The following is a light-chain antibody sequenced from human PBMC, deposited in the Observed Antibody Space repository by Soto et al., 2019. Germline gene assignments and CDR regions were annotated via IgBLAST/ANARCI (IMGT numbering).Light chain of an antibody. CDR1: QSISSW. CDR3: QQYNSYSPFT. J-gene: IGKJ2*01. CDR2: KAS. Sequence: DIQMTQSPSTLSASVGDRVTITCRASQSISSWLAWYQQKPGKAPKLLIYKASSLESGVPSRFSGSGSRTEFTLTISSLQRDDFATYYCQQYNSYSPFTFGQGTKLEIK. V-gene: IGKV1-5*03.